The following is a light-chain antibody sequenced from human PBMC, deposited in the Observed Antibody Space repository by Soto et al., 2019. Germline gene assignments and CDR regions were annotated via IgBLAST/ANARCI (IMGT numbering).Light chain of an antibody. Sequence: QSVLTQPPSASGTPGQRVTISCSGSSSNIGSNSVSWYQQLPGTAPKLVIYTNIQRPSGVPDRFSGSKSGASASLAISGLHSEDEADYYCAAWDDSLDGLIFGGGTKLTVL. CDR2: TNI. V-gene: IGLV1-44*01. CDR1: SSNIGSNS. J-gene: IGLJ2*01. CDR3: AAWDDSLDGLI.